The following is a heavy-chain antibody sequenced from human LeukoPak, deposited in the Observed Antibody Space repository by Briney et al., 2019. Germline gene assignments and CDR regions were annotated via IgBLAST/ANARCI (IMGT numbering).Heavy chain of an antibody. J-gene: IGHJ4*02. V-gene: IGHV3-48*04. CDR1: GFTFSSYA. CDR3: ARKSDYDSSGYYPVYY. Sequence: PGGSLRLSCAASGFTFSSYAMSWVRQAPGKGLEWVSYISGSGSTIYYADSVKGRFTISRDNAKNSLYLQMNSLRAEDTAVYYCARKSDYDSSGYYPVYYWGQGTLVTVSS. CDR2: ISGSGSTI. D-gene: IGHD3-22*01.